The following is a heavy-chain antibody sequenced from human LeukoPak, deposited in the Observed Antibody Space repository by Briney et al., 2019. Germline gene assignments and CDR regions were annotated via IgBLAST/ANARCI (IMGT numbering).Heavy chain of an antibody. J-gene: IGHJ4*02. D-gene: IGHD5-12*01. V-gene: IGHV1-46*01. CDR2: INPSGGST. CDR1: GYTLTSYY. CDR3: ARAEWLRPLDY. Sequence: VASVKVSCKASGYTLTSYYLHWVRQAPGQGLEWMAIINPSGGSTSHAQKFQGRVTMTRDTSASTVYMELSSLRSEDTAVCYCARAEWLRPLDYWGQGTLVTVSS.